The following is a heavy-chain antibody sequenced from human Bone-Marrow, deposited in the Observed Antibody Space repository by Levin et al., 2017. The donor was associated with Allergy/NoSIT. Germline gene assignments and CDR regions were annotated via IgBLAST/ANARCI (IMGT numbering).Heavy chain of an antibody. CDR2: INHSGST. Sequence: SQTLSLTCAVFGESFSVYYWSWIRQPPGKGLEWIGEINHSGSTNYNPSLKSRVTISIDTSKNQFSLKLSSVTAADTAVYYCATGRLRRYYYYMDVWGKGTTVTVSS. D-gene: IGHD5-12*01. J-gene: IGHJ6*03. CDR3: ATGRLRRYYYYMDV. V-gene: IGHV4-34*01. CDR1: GESFSVYY.